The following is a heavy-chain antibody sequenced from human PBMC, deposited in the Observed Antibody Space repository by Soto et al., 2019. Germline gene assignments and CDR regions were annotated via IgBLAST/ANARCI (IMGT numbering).Heavy chain of an antibody. J-gene: IGHJ4*02. CDR3: AKNSFSGSKRILDS. Sequence: ASVKVSCKASGYSFATYGFSWVRQAPGQGLECVGWISAHNGDTHYSQKFQGRVTLTTDTSTNTGYMELRSLTSDDTAVYYCAKNSFSGSKRILDSWGQGTLVTVSS. CDR2: ISAHNGDT. V-gene: IGHV1-18*04. D-gene: IGHD1-26*01. CDR1: GYSFATYG.